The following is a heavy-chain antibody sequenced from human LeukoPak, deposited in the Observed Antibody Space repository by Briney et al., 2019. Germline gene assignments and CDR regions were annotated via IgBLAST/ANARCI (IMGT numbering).Heavy chain of an antibody. Sequence: PGGSPRLSCAASGFTFSTYSMNWVRQAPGKGLEWVSYISSGSSTIYYADSVKGRFTISRDNAKNSLYLQMNSLRAEDTAVYYCARDPAGAGIYYDYWGQGTLVTVSS. D-gene: IGHD6-19*01. V-gene: IGHV3-48*01. J-gene: IGHJ4*02. CDR2: ISSGSSTI. CDR3: ARDPAGAGIYYDY. CDR1: GFTFSTYS.